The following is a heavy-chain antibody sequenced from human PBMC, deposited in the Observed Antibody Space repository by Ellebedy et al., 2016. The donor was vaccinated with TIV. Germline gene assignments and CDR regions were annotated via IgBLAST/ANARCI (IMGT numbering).Heavy chain of an antibody. D-gene: IGHD3-22*01. J-gene: IGHJ4*02. CDR2: LNPTSGGI. CDR1: GYSFIGYY. V-gene: IGHV1-2*02. CDR3: TRDFYDTSGYYSEDS. Sequence: AASVKVSCKASGYSFIGYYIYWVRQAPGQGLEWMGWLNPTSGGISYAQKFQDRVILTRDTSISTAFMELKRLRSDDTAVYYCTRDFYDTSGYYSEDSWGQGTLVTVSS.